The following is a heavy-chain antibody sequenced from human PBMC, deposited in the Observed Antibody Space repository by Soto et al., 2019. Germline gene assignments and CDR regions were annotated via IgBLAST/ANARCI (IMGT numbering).Heavy chain of an antibody. V-gene: IGHV4-34*01. D-gene: IGHD6-19*01. CDR1: GGSFSGYY. J-gene: IGHJ5*02. CDR3: ASPQGWYSPRLGDWFDP. CDR2: INHSGST. Sequence: PSETLSLTCAVYGGSFSGYYWSWIRQPPGKGLEWIGEINHSGSTNYNPSLKSRVTISVDTSKNQFSLKLSSVTAADTAVYYCASPQGWYSPRLGDWFDPWGQGTLVTV.